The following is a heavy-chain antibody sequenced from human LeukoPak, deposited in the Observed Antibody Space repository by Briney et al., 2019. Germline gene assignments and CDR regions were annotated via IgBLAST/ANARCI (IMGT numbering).Heavy chain of an antibody. CDR2: IYTSGST. V-gene: IGHV4-61*02. CDR3: ARDPEVGYCSSTSCSLGY. J-gene: IGHJ4*02. Sequence: SQTLSLTCTVSGGSISSGSYYWSWIRQPAGKGLEWIGRIYTSGSTNYNPSRKSRVTISVDTSKNQFSLKLSSVTAADTAVYYCARDPEVGYCSSTSCSLGYWGQGTLVTVSS. D-gene: IGHD2-2*01. CDR1: GGSISSGSYY.